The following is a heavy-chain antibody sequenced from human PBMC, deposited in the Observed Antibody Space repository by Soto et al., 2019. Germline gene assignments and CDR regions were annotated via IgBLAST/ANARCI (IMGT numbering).Heavy chain of an antibody. CDR1: GYIFSSFG. D-gene: IGHD3-3*01. Sequence: QLLQSGVEVRKPGASVKVSCKTSGYIFSSFGVAWVRQAPGQGLEWLGWISTSTGKTEYAPNVQDRFTMTTDTSTSTAYMELRNLTSDDTAVYYCARAATTFAIVTRLDRWGQGTLVTVSS. CDR2: ISTSTGKT. J-gene: IGHJ5*02. V-gene: IGHV1-18*01. CDR3: ARAATTFAIVTRLDR.